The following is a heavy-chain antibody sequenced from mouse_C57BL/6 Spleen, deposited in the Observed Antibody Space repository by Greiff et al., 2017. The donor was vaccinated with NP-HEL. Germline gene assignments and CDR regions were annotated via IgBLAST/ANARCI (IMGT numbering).Heavy chain of an antibody. CDR3: ARRRISYDYHLDY. V-gene: IGHV1-61*01. CDR1: GYTFTSYW. Sequence: QVQLKQPGAELVRPGSSVKLSCKASGYTFTSYWMDWVKQRPGQGLEWIGNIYPSDSETHYNQKFKDKATLTVDKSSSTAYMQLSSLTSEDSAVYYCARRRISYDYHLDYWGQGTTLTVSS. CDR2: IYPSDSET. D-gene: IGHD2-4*01. J-gene: IGHJ2*01.